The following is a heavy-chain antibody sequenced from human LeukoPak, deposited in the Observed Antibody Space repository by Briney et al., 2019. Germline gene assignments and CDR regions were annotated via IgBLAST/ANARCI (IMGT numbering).Heavy chain of an antibody. J-gene: IGHJ4*02. CDR1: GFTFSSYS. D-gene: IGHD3-16*01. CDR3: ARDGLDYVWGSSLYYFDY. Sequence: GGSLRLSCAASGFTFSSYSMNWVRQAPGKGLEWVSSISSSSSYIYYADSVKGRFTIPRDNAKNSLYLQMNSLRAEDTAVYYCARDGLDYVWGSSLYYFDYWGQGTLVTVSS. CDR2: ISSSSSYI. V-gene: IGHV3-21*01.